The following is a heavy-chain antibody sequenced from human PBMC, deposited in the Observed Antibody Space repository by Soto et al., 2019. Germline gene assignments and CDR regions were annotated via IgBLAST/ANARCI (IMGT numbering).Heavy chain of an antibody. CDR2: ISSSGSTI. CDR3: ARDHRITIFGVGHHDAFDI. V-gene: IGHV3-48*03. Sequence: GGSLRPSCSASGFTLRSYEMNWVRQAPGGGLEWVSYISSSGSTIYYADSVKGRFTISRDNAKNSLYLQMNSLRAEDTAVYYCARDHRITIFGVGHHDAFDIWRQGKMVTGSS. J-gene: IGHJ3*02. D-gene: IGHD3-3*01. CDR1: GFTLRSYE.